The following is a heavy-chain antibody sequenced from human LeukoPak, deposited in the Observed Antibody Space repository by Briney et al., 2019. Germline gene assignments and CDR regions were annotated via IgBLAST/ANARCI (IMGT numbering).Heavy chain of an antibody. Sequence: AASVKVSCKASGYTFTSYGISWVRQAPGQGLEWMGWISAYNGNTNYAQKLQGRVTMTTDTSTSTAYMELRSLRSDDTAVYYCARDSTPYYDFWSGYTKPIDYWGQRTLVTVSS. CDR2: ISAYNGNT. J-gene: IGHJ4*02. CDR1: GYTFTSYG. V-gene: IGHV1-18*01. D-gene: IGHD3-3*01. CDR3: ARDSTPYYDFWSGYTKPIDY.